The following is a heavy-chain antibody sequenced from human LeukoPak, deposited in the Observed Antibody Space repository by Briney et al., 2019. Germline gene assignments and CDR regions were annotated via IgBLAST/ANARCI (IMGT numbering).Heavy chain of an antibody. D-gene: IGHD6-19*01. CDR2: IYYSGST. V-gene: IGHV4-59*12. J-gene: IGHJ4*02. Sequence: SETPSLTCTVSGGSISSYYWSWIRQPPGKGLEWIGYIYYSGSTNYNPSLKSRVTISVDTSKNQFSLKLSSVTAADTAVYYCARAVGWYMGAIDYWGQGTLVTVSS. CDR1: GGSISSYY. CDR3: ARAVGWYMGAIDY.